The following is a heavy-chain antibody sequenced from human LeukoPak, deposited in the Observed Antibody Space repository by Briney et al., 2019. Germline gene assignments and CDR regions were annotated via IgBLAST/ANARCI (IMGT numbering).Heavy chain of an antibody. D-gene: IGHD6-19*01. CDR3: ARAYSSGWYGYFDY. CDR2: ISAYNGNT. CDR1: GYTFTSYG. J-gene: IGHJ4*02. Sequence: ASVKVSCKASGYTFTSYGISWVRQAPGQGLEWMGWISAYNGNTNYAQKLQGRVTITADKSTSTAYMELSSLRSEDTAVYYCARAYSSGWYGYFDYWGQGTLVTVSS. V-gene: IGHV1-18*01.